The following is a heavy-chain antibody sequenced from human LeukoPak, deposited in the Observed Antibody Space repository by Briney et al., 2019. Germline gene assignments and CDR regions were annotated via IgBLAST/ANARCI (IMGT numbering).Heavy chain of an antibody. V-gene: IGHV4-34*01. CDR1: GGSFSGYY. Sequence: SETLSLTCAVYGGSFSGYYWSWIRQPPGKGLEWIGEINHSGSTNYNPSLKSRVTISVDTSKNQFSLKLSSVTAADTAVYYCARGLYYYGSGRTLGYWGQGTLVTVSS. CDR2: INHSGST. D-gene: IGHD3-10*01. J-gene: IGHJ4*02. CDR3: ARGLYYYGSGRTLGY.